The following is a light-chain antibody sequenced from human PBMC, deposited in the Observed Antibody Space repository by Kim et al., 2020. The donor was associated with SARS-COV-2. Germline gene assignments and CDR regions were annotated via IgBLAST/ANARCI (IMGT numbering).Light chain of an antibody. CDR3: QQYDNPLT. V-gene: IGKV3-15*01. Sequence: EIVMTQSPATLSVSPGERATLSCRASQSVGSNLAWYQQRPGQAPRLLIYGASTRATGIPARFSGSGSGTEFTLTISSLQSEDFAVYYCQQYDNPLTFGQGTKVDIK. CDR2: GAS. CDR1: QSVGSN. J-gene: IGKJ1*01.